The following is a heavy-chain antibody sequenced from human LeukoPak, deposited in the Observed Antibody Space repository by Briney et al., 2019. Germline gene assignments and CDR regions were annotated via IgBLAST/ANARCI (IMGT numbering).Heavy chain of an antibody. D-gene: IGHD6-19*01. CDR1: GFTFSDFG. Sequence: PGGSLSFSCTTSGFTFSDFGMSWVRQAPGKGLEWFSGISGSAGRTYYADSVKGRITISRDKSKSTLFLQMNSLRAEDTAVYYCAREAFYSSGWYSLFGYWGQGTLVTVSS. J-gene: IGHJ4*02. CDR3: AREAFYSSGWYSLFGY. V-gene: IGHV3-23*01. CDR2: ISGSAGRT.